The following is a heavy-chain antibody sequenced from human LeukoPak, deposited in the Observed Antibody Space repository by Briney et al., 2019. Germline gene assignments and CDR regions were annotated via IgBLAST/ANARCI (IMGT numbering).Heavy chain of an antibody. Sequence: PSETLSLTCTVSGGSISSYYWSWIRQPPGKGLEWIGYIYYSGSTNYNPSLKSRVTISVDTSKNQFSLKLGSVTAADTAVYYCARTSRDYDILTGYYSASSDYWGQGTLVTVSS. D-gene: IGHD3-9*01. CDR2: IYYSGST. J-gene: IGHJ4*02. CDR1: GGSISSYY. CDR3: ARTSRDYDILTGYYSASSDY. V-gene: IGHV4-59*01.